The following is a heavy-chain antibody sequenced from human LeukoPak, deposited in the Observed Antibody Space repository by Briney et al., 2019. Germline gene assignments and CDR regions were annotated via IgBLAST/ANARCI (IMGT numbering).Heavy chain of an antibody. Sequence: ASVKVSCKASGYPFTAYYFHWVRQAPGQGLEWMGWINPNSGATNYPQKFQGRVSMTRDTSITTAYMELSRLRSDDTAVYYCAKEERGTSGLALGSWGQGTLVTVSS. CDR1: GYPFTAYY. J-gene: IGHJ5*02. V-gene: IGHV1-2*02. CDR2: INPNSGAT. D-gene: IGHD2-2*01. CDR3: AKEERGTSGLALGS.